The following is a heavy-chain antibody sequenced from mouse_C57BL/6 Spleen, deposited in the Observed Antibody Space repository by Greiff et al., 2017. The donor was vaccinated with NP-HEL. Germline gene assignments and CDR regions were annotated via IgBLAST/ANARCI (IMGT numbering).Heavy chain of an antibody. CDR1: GFTFSDYG. CDR3: ARPGIYYGNRAHWYFDV. J-gene: IGHJ1*03. D-gene: IGHD2-1*01. V-gene: IGHV5-17*01. CDR2: ISSGSSTI. Sequence: EVHLVESGGGLVKPGGSLKLSCAASGFTFSDYGMHWVRQAPEKGLEWVAYISSGSSTIYYADTVKGRFTISRDNAKNTLFLQMTRLRSEDTAMYYCARPGIYYGNRAHWYFDVWGTGTTVTVSS.